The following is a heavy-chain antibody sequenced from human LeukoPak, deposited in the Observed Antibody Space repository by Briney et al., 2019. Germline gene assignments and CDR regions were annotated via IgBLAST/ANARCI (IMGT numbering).Heavy chain of an antibody. CDR2: ISSSSSYI. CDR1: GFTFSSYS. Sequence: GGSLRLSCAASGFTFSSYSLNWVRQAPGKGLEWVSSISSSSSYIYYADSVKGRFTISRDNAKNSLYLQMNSLRAEDTAVYYCARDGYSGSYYDMWGQGTVVTVSS. D-gene: IGHD1-26*01. CDR3: ARDGYSGSYYDM. V-gene: IGHV3-21*01. J-gene: IGHJ3*02.